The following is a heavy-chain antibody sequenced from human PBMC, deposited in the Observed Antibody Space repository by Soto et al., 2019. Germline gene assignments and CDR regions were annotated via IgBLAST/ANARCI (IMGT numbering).Heavy chain of an antibody. J-gene: IGHJ6*02. CDR2: ISAYNGNT. D-gene: IGHD3-16*01. CDR1: GYTFTSYG. CDR3: ARELGVVWGYYYYYGMDV. V-gene: IGHV1-18*04. Sequence: GASVKVSCKASGYTFTSYGISWVRQAPGQGLEWMGWISAYNGNTNYAQKLQGRVTMTTDTSTSTAYMELRSLGSDDTAVYYCARELGVVWGYYYYYGMDVWGQGTTVTAP.